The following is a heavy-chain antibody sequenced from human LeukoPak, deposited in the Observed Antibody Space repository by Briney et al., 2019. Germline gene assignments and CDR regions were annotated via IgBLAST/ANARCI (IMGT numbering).Heavy chain of an antibody. CDR2: ISGSGGST. J-gene: IGHJ4*02. CDR3: AKDGDSARLRYFDWLLYPLDY. Sequence: PGGSLRLSCVASGFTFSSYAMSWVRQAPGKGLEWVSAISGSGGSTYYADSVKGRFTISRDNSKNTLYLQMNSLRAEDTAVYYCAKDGDSARLRYFDWLLYPLDYWGQGTLVTVSS. V-gene: IGHV3-23*01. CDR1: GFTFSSYA. D-gene: IGHD3-9*01.